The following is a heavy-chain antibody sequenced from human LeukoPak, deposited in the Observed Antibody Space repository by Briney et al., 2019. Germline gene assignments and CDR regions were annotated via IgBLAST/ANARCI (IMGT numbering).Heavy chain of an antibody. CDR2: ISTSRYI. J-gene: IGHJ5*02. CDR3: ARDLRPQDPYGDYKINWFDP. V-gene: IGHV3-21*01. D-gene: IGHD4-17*01. Sequence: PGGSLRLSCAASGFTFSIYSINWVRQAPEEGLGWVSSISTSRYIYYSESAKGRFTFSRDNAKNSLYLQMNSLRAKDTAVYYCARDLRPQDPYGDYKINWFDPWGQGTLVTVSS. CDR1: GFTFSIYS.